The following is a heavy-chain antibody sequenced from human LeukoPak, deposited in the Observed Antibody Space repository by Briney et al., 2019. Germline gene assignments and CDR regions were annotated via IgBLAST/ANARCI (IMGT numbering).Heavy chain of an antibody. CDR2: IRYDGSNK. V-gene: IGHV3-30*02. D-gene: IGHD5/OR15-5a*01. J-gene: IGHJ4*02. CDR3: AKAMVSSRRKEGSTIDY. CDR1: GFTFSSYG. Sequence: GGSLRLSCAASGFTFSSYGMHWVRQAPGKGLEWVAFIRYDGSNKYYADSVKGRFTISRDNSKNTLYLQINSLRAEDTAVYYCAKAMVSSRRKEGSTIDYWGQGTLVTVSS.